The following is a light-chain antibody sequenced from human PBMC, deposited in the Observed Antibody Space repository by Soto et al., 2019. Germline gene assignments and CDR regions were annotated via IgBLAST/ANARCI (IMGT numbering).Light chain of an antibody. CDR2: AAS. CDR1: QNIVSY. V-gene: IGKV1-39*01. CDR3: QQSYSNPPWT. Sequence: DVEITQSPCALAASVGDRVTMTCRASQNIVSYLNWYLQKPGKAPKLMIYAASNLQSGVPSRFSGSGSGTDFTLTISRQQPEDFATYFGQQSYSNPPWTFGQGTKADIK. J-gene: IGKJ1*01.